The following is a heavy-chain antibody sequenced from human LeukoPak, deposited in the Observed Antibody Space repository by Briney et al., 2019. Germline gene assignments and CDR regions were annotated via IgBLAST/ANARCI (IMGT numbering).Heavy chain of an antibody. V-gene: IGHV3-11*03. CDR2: ISSSSSYT. Sequence: PGGSLRLSCAASGFTLSTYWMHWVRQAPGKGLEWVSYISSSSSYTNYADSVKGRFTISRDNAKNSLYLQMNSLRAEDTAVYYCARSQKEMDIVVVVAACFDYWGQGTLVTVSS. CDR1: GFTLSTYW. J-gene: IGHJ4*02. CDR3: ARSQKEMDIVVVVAACFDY. D-gene: IGHD2-15*01.